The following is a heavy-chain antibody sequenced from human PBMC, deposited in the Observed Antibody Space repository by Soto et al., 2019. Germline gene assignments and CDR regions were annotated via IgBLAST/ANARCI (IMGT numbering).Heavy chain of an antibody. Sequence: GGSLRLSCAASGFTFSSYSMNWVRQAPGKGLEWVSYISSSSSTIYYADSVKGRFTISRDNAKNSLYMKMNSLRDEDTAVYYCARDLRAVTAAPWGQGTLVTVAS. J-gene: IGHJ5*02. V-gene: IGHV3-48*02. CDR2: ISSSSSTI. D-gene: IGHD2-21*02. CDR1: GFTFSSYS. CDR3: ARDLRAVTAAP.